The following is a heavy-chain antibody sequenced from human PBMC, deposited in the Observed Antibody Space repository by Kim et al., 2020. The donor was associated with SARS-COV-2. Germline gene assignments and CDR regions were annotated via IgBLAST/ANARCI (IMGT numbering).Heavy chain of an antibody. J-gene: IGHJ6*01. V-gene: IGHV3-23*01. CDR2: ISGDDIST. CDR1: GFTFNSYA. D-gene: IGHD3-22*01. CDR3: AKDRLTLNYYDSSGYYY. Sequence: GGSLRLSCATSGFTFNSYAMSWVRQAPGKGLDWVSGISGDDISTYYADSVKGLFTISRDNSKNTQYLQMNSLRAEDTAGYYCAKDRLTLNYYDSSGYYY.